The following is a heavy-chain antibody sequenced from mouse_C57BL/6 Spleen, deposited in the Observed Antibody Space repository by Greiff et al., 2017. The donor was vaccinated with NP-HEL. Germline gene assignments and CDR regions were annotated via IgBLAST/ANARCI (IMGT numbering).Heavy chain of an antibody. J-gene: IGHJ1*03. CDR2: IYPSDSET. V-gene: IGHV1-61*01. CDR3: ARTGTWYFDV. D-gene: IGHD4-1*01. CDR1: GYTFTSYW. Sequence: VQLQQPGAELVRPGSSVKLSCKASGYTFTSYWMDWVKQRPGQGLEWIGNIYPSDSETHYNQKFKDKATLTVDKSSSTAYMPLSSLTSEDSAVYYCARTGTWYFDVWGTGTTVTVSS.